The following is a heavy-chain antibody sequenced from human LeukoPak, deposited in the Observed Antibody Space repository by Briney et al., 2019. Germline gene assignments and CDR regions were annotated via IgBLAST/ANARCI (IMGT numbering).Heavy chain of an antibody. V-gene: IGHV1-8*03. CDR2: MNPNSGNT. J-gene: IGHJ6*03. Sequence: GASVKVSCKASGYTFTSYDINWVRQATGQGLEWMGWMNPNSGNTGYAQKFQERVTITRDMSTGTAYKELSSLRSEDTAVCYCAASGFGFGELPSYFYYYMDVWGKGTTVTISS. D-gene: IGHD3-10*01. CDR3: AASGFGFGELPSYFYYYMDV. CDR1: GYTFTSYD.